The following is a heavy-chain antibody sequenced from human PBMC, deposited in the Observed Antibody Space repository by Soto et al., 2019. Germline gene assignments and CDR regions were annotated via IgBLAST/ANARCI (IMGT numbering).Heavy chain of an antibody. D-gene: IGHD6-19*01. CDR3: TRDISPGTSGWYFDAFDL. Sequence: EVQLVESGGGLVQPGGSLRLSCTGSGFIFGNYWMTWVRQAPGQGLEWVANIRKDESKMSYLDSVRGRFTISRDNAKNSLFLQMNDLRAEDTALYYCTRDISPGTSGWYFDAFDLWGQGTMVTVS. J-gene: IGHJ3*01. CDR2: IRKDESKM. V-gene: IGHV3-7*05. CDR1: GFIFGNYW.